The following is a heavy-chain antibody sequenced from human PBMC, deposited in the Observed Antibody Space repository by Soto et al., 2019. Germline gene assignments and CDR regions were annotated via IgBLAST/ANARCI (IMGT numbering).Heavy chain of an antibody. CDR1: DSTIRRYA. D-gene: IGHD3-16*01. CDR2: ITGNSARI. Sequence: GGSLRLSCAASDSTIRRYAMSWVRQAPGKGLEWVSGITGNSARIYYADSVKGRFSISRENSKNTLYLQMDTLRAEDTAVYYCAKNGDFDYDAFDVWGQGTVVTVSS. J-gene: IGHJ3*01. CDR3: AKNGDFDYDAFDV. V-gene: IGHV3-23*01.